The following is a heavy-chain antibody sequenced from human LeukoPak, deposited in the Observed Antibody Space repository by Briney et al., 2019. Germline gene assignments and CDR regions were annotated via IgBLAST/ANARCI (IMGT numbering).Heavy chain of an antibody. Sequence: AGGSLRLSCAASGFTFDDYAMHWVRQAPGKGLEWASGISWNSGSIGYADSVKGRFTISRDNAKNSLYLQMNSLRAEDTALYYCAKDITQQLVGWFDPWGQGTLVTVSS. CDR2: ISWNSGSI. J-gene: IGHJ5*02. CDR1: GFTFDDYA. V-gene: IGHV3-9*01. CDR3: AKDITQQLVGWFDP. D-gene: IGHD6-13*01.